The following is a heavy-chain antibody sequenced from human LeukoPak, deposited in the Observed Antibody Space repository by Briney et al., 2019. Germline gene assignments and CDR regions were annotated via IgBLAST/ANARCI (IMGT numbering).Heavy chain of an antibody. J-gene: IGHJ4*02. CDR3: ARDRSDIAAAGRFDY. CDR2: ITGSGVNT. D-gene: IGHD6-13*01. Sequence: GGSLRPSCAASGFTFSSYAMSWVRQAPGKGLEWVSAITGSGVNTYYADSVKGRFTISRDNSKNTVYLQMNSLRAEDTAVYYCARDRSDIAAAGRFDYWGQGTLVTVSS. CDR1: GFTFSSYA. V-gene: IGHV3-23*01.